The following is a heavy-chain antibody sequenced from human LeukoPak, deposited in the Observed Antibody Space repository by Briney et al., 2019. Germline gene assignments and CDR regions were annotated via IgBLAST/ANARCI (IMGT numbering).Heavy chain of an antibody. CDR2: IYYSGNT. CDR3: ARVRVVSAATVDY. J-gene: IGHJ4*02. D-gene: IGHD2-2*01. V-gene: IGHV4-30-4*08. Sequence: SETLSLTCTVSGGSISSEEYYWGCLRQPPGKGLEWFGYIYYSGNTYHNPSFSSRDTLSVDTSKNQFSLKLRSVTAADTAVYSCARVRVVSAATVDYWGQGTLVTVSS. CDR1: GGSISSEEYY.